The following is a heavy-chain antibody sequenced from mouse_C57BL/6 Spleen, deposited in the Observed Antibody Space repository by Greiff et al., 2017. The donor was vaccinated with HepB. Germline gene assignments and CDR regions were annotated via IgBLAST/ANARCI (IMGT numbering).Heavy chain of an antibody. CDR1: GYTFTSYW. V-gene: IGHV1-52*01. J-gene: IGHJ3*01. CDR3: ARDDKAWFAY. D-gene: IGHD2-3*01. Sequence: QVQLKQPGAELVRPGSSVKLSCKASGYTFTSYWMHWVKQRPIQGLEWIGNIDPSDSETHYNQKFKDKATLTVDKSSSTAYMQLSSLTSEDSAVYYCARDDKAWFAYWGQGTLVTVSA. CDR2: IDPSDSET.